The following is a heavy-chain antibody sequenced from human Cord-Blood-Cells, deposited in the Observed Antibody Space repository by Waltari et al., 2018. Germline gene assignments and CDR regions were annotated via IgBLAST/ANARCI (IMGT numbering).Heavy chain of an antibody. D-gene: IGHD1-1*01. V-gene: IGHV1-69*12. Sequence: QVNLVQSGAEVKKPGSSVTVACKASGGTLSTYPISWVRQAPGQGLEWMGGIIPIFGTANYAQKFQGRVTITADESTSTAYMELGSLRSEDTAVYYCARLGRDNWNDEEDYWGQGTLVTVSS. CDR3: ARLGRDNWNDEEDY. CDR1: GGTLSTYP. J-gene: IGHJ4*02. CDR2: IIPIFGTA.